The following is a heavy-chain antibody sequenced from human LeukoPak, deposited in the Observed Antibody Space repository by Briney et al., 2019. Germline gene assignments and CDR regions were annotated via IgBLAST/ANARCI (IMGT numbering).Heavy chain of an antibody. CDR2: IYYSGST. Sequence: SETLSLTCTVSGGSISSGGYYWSWIRQHPGKGLEWIGYIYYSGSTYYNPSLKSRVTISVDTSKNQFSLKLSSVTAADTAVYYCARDRLGYCSSTGCYTGGGVAFDIWGQGTMVTVSS. V-gene: IGHV4-31*03. CDR1: GGSISSGGYY. J-gene: IGHJ3*02. D-gene: IGHD2-2*02. CDR3: ARDRLGYCSSTGCYTGGGVAFDI.